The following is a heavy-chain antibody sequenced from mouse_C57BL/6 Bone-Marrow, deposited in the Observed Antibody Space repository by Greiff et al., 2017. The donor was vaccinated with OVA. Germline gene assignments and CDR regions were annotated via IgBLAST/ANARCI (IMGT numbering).Heavy chain of an antibody. CDR3: AELRWGYFDV. D-gene: IGHD1-1*01. V-gene: IGHV1-4*01. Sequence: VQLQQSGAELARPGASVKMSCKASGYTFTSYTMHWVKQRPGQGLEWIGYINPSSGYTKYNQKFKDKATLTADKSSSTAYMQLSSLTSEDAAVYYCAELRWGYFDVWGTGTTVTVSS. J-gene: IGHJ1*03. CDR2: INPSSGYT. CDR1: GYTFTSYT.